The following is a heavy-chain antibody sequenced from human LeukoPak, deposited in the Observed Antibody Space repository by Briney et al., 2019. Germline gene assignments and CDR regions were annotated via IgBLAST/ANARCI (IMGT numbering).Heavy chain of an antibody. V-gene: IGHV1-69*01. Sequence: SVKVSCKASGGTFSSYAISWVRQAPGQGLEWMGGIIPIFGTANYAQKFQGRVTITADESTSTAYMELSSLRSEDTAVYYCARGEGSRSLSGWYAAYFDYWGQGTPVTVS. D-gene: IGHD6-19*01. CDR1: GGTFSSYA. J-gene: IGHJ4*02. CDR2: IIPIFGTA. CDR3: ARGEGSRSLSGWYAAYFDY.